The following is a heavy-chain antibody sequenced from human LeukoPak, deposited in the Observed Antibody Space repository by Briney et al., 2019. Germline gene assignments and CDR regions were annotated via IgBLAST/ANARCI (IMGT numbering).Heavy chain of an antibody. J-gene: IGHJ4*02. CDR3: ARDDNWNDKPFDL. Sequence: GRSLRLSCTASGFTFSFYKMNWVRQAPGKGLEYVSAISTSSSHIYYADSLKGRFTVSRDNAKNSLYLQMNNLRAEDTAVYYCARDDNWNDKPFDLWGPGTLVTVSS. V-gene: IGHV3-21*01. D-gene: IGHD1-20*01. CDR1: GFTFSFYK. CDR2: ISTSSSHI.